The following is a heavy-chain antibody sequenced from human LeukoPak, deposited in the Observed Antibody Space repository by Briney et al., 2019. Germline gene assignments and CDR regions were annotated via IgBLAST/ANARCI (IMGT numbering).Heavy chain of an antibody. D-gene: IGHD5-12*01. V-gene: IGHV4-34*01. CDR2: INHSGST. J-gene: IGHJ5*02. CDR3: ARGRGGHNCCWFDP. Sequence: SETLSLTCAVYGGSFSGYYWSWIRQPPGKGLEWIGEINHSGSTNYNPSLKSRVTISVDTSKNQFSLKLSSVTAADTAVYYCARGRGGHNCCWFDPWGQGTLVTVSS. CDR1: GGSFSGYY.